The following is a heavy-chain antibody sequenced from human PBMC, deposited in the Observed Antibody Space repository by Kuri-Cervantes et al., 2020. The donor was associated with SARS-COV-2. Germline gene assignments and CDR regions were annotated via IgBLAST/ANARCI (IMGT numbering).Heavy chain of an antibody. CDR1: GYTFTSYG. CDR3: ANTYSSGWQAGYFQH. Sequence: SVKVSCKASGYTFTSYGISGVRQAPGQGLEWMGRIIPILGIANYAQKFQGRVTITADKSTSTAYMELSSLRSEDTAVYYCANTYSSGWQAGYFQHWGQGTLVTVSS. J-gene: IGHJ1*01. CDR2: IIPILGIA. V-gene: IGHV1-69*04. D-gene: IGHD6-19*01.